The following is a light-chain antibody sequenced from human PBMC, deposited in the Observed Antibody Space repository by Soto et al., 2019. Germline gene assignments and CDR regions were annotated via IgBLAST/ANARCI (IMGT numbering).Light chain of an antibody. CDR3: QQYDNLLALT. J-gene: IGKJ4*01. V-gene: IGKV1-33*01. CDR2: DAS. CDR1: QDISKY. Sequence: DIQMTQSPSSLSASVGDRVTIACQASQDISKYLNWYQFRPGQAPKLLIYDASHLETGVPSRFRGSGSGTHFSLTITSLQPEDVATYYCQQYDNLLALTFGGGTQGQIK.